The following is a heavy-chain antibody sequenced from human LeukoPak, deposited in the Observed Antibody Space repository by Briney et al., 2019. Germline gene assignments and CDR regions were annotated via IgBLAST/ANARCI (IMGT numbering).Heavy chain of an antibody. CDR1: GYTFTSYD. J-gene: IGHJ6*02. V-gene: IGHV1-8*01. CDR3: ARDLTYLNYYDSSAESGMDV. CDR2: MNPNSGNT. D-gene: IGHD3-22*01. Sequence: ASVKVSCKASGYTFTSYDINWVRQATGQGLEWMGWMNPNSGNTGYAQKFQGRVTMTRNTSISTAYMELSSLRSEDTAVYYCARDLTYLNYYDSSAESGMDVWGQGTTVTVSS.